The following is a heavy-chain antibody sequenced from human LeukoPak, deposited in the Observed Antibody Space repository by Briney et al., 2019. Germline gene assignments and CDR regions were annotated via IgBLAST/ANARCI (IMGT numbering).Heavy chain of an antibody. Sequence: VGSLRLSCAASGFTFSTYAMHWVRQTPGKGLEYVSAISTNGGGTYYANSVKGRFTISRDNSKNTLYLQMGSLRAEDMAVYYCARYCSSVSCYSGYDYWGQGTLVTVSS. CDR1: GFTFSTYA. CDR2: ISTNGGGT. CDR3: ARYCSSVSCYSGYDY. V-gene: IGHV3-64*01. D-gene: IGHD2-15*01. J-gene: IGHJ4*02.